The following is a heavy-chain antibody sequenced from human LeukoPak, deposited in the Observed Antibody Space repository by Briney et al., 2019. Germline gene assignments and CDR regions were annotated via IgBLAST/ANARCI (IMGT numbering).Heavy chain of an antibody. CDR1: GLNFSGYY. D-gene: IGHD3-3*01. J-gene: IGHJ4*02. CDR2: ISNSGTTV. V-gene: IGHV3-11*01. Sequence: GGSLRLSCAASGLNFSGYYMTWMRQAPRNELEGLSHISNSGTTVYYADSVKGRFTISRDSAKNSLYLHMNSLTAEDTAVYYCAAGVALDYWGQGALVTVSS. CDR3: AAGVALDY.